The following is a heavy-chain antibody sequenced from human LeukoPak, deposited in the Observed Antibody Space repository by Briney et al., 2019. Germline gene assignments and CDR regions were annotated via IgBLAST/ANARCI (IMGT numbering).Heavy chain of an antibody. CDR3: ATARVGYCSSTSRSYYWFDP. CDR1: GYTLTELS. J-gene: IGHJ5*02. V-gene: IGHV1-24*01. CDR2: FDPEDGET. Sequence: ASVKVSCKVSGYTLTELSMQWVRQAPGKGLEWMGGFDPEDGETIYAQKFQGRVTMTEDTSTDTAYMELSSLRSEDTAVYYCATARVGYCSSTSRSYYWFDPWGQGTLVTVSS. D-gene: IGHD2-2*01.